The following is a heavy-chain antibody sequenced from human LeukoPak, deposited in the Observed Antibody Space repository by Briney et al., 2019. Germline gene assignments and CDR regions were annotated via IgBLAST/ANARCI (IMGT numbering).Heavy chain of an antibody. Sequence: PSETLSLTCTVSGGSISTYYWSLIRQPAGKGLEWIERIYASGNTNYNPSLKSRVTMSLDTSKNQFSLRLTSVTAADTAVYYCAREYSSSSGRNAFDVWGQGTMVTVSS. D-gene: IGHD6-6*01. CDR1: GGSISTYY. CDR3: AREYSSSSGRNAFDV. V-gene: IGHV4-4*07. J-gene: IGHJ3*01. CDR2: IYASGNT.